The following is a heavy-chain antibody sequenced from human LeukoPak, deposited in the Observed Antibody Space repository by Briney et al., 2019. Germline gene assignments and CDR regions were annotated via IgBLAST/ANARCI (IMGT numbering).Heavy chain of an antibody. Sequence: SETLSLTCTVSGGSISSSSYYWDWIRQPPGKGLEWIGSISYTGSAYYNPSLKSRVTISVDMSENQFSLKLTSVTAADMAVYYCASHPRDWFDSWGQGTLVTVSS. V-gene: IGHV4-39*01. CDR1: GGSISSSSYY. CDR2: ISYTGSA. J-gene: IGHJ5*01. CDR3: ASHPRDWFDS.